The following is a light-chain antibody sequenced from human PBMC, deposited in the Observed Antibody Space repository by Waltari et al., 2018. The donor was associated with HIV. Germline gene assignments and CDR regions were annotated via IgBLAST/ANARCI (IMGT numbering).Light chain of an antibody. J-gene: IGLJ2*01. V-gene: IGLV1-40*01. Sequence: QSVLPHPPPVSGAPGPRVTIPCTGSSSNIGAGYDVHWYQQLPGTAPKLLIYGNTNRPSGVPDRFSGSKSGTSPSLAITGLQAEDEADYYCQSYDSSLTGSVFGGGTKLTVL. CDR2: GNT. CDR3: QSYDSSLTGSV. CDR1: SSNIGAGYD.